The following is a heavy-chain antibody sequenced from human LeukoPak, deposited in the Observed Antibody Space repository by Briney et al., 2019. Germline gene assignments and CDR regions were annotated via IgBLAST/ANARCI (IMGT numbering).Heavy chain of an antibody. CDR2: IWYDGSNK. CDR3: GNDLRELPDY. D-gene: IGHD1-26*01. Sequence: PGGSLRLSCAASGFTFSSYGMHWVRQAPGKGLEWVAVIWYDGSNKYYADSVKGRFTISRDNSKNTLYLQMNSLRAEDTAVYYCGNDLRELPDYWGQGTLVTVSS. CDR1: GFTFSSYG. J-gene: IGHJ4*02. V-gene: IGHV3-33*06.